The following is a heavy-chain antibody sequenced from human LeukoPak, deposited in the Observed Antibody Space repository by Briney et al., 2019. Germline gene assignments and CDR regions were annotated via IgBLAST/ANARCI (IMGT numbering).Heavy chain of an antibody. D-gene: IGHD6-19*01. CDR3: ARQVVAVAGTGYFDY. Sequence: KASETLSLTCTVSGGSIRSSSYYWGWIRQPPGKGLEWIGSIYYSGSTYYNASLKSRGTISVETSKNQFSLKLNSVTAADTAVYFCARQVVAVAGTGYFDYWGQGTLVTVSS. CDR2: IYYSGST. CDR1: GGSIRSSSYY. J-gene: IGHJ4*02. V-gene: IGHV4-39*01.